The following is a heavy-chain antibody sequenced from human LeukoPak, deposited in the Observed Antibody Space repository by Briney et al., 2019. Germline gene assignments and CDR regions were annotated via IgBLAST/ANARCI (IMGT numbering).Heavy chain of an antibody. D-gene: IGHD2-2*01. J-gene: IGHJ4*02. V-gene: IGHV1-46*01. Sequence: GASVKVSCKASGYTFTSYYMHWVRQAPGQGLEWMGIINPSGGSTSYAQKFQGRVTMTRDTSTSTVYMELSSLRSEDTAVYYCARAGRYCSSTSCYVFDYRGQGTLVTVSS. CDR2: INPSGGST. CDR3: ARAGRYCSSTSCYVFDY. CDR1: GYTFTSYY.